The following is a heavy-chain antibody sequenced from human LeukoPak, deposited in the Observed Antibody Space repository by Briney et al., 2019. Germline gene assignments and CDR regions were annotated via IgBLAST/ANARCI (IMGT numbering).Heavy chain of an antibody. D-gene: IGHD6-13*01. CDR1: VYTLTSYY. J-gene: IGHJ5*02. Sequence: PSVKVSCKASVYTLTSYYMHGVRHAPGQGLEWMGIINSSGGSTRYAQKFQGRVTMTRDMSTSTVYMEPSSLRSEDTAVYYCARDLAAAGTRWFDPWGQGTLVPVSS. V-gene: IGHV1-46*01. CDR3: ARDLAAAGTRWFDP. CDR2: INSSGGST.